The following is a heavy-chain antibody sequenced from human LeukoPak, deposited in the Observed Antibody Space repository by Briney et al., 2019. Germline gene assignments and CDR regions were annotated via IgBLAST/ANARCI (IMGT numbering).Heavy chain of an antibody. CDR3: ARDPSNTGGWYIWFDF. CDR2: ISTYNGDT. V-gene: IGHV1-18*04. CDR1: GYTFKNYG. J-gene: IGHJ5*01. D-gene: IGHD6-19*01. Sequence: VKVSCKASGYTFKNYGISWVRQAPGQGLEWMGWISTYNGDTKHAQKVQGRLTLTADASTSTAYMELRGLRSDDTAVYYCARDPSNTGGWYIWFDFWGQGTLVTVSS.